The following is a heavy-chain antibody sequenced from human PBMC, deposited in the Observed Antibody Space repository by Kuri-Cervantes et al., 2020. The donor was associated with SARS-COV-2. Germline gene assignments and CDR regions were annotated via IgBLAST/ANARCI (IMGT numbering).Heavy chain of an antibody. Sequence: SETLSLTCTVSGYSISSGYYWGWIRQPPGKGLEWIGSIYHSGSTNYNPSLKSRVTISVDTSKNQFSLKLSSVTAADTAVYFCARGLGYSYGRRSPQGDFWGQGILVTVSS. D-gene: IGHD5-18*01. CDR1: GYSISSGYY. CDR2: IYHSGST. J-gene: IGHJ4*02. V-gene: IGHV4-38-2*02. CDR3: ARGLGYSYGRRSPQGDF.